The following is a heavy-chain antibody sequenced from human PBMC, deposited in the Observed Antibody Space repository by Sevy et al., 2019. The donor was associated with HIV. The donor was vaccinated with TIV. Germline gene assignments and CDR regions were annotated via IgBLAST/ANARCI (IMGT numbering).Heavy chain of an antibody. Sequence: GGSLRLSCAASGFTFSSYAMSWVRQAPGKGLEWVSVISGSGDSTYYVDSVKGRYTISRDNSKNTLYLQMNSLRAEDTAVYYCAKEGRGYHGSGSSDYWGQGALVTVSS. J-gene: IGHJ4*02. CDR2: ISGSGDST. V-gene: IGHV3-23*01. CDR1: GFTFSSYA. D-gene: IGHD3-10*01. CDR3: AKEGRGYHGSGSSDY.